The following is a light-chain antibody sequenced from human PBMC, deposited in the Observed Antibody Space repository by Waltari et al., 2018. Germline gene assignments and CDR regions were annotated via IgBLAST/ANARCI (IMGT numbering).Light chain of an antibody. CDR2: VNSDGSH. Sequence: QLVLTQSPSASASLGASVKLTCTLSSGHSSNVIAWLQQQPEKGPRYLMKVNSDGSHSKGDGIPDRFSCSSSGAGPSLTISSRQSEDEADYYCQTGGHGTWVFGGGTKLTVL. CDR1: SGHSSNV. J-gene: IGLJ3*02. CDR3: QTGGHGTWV. V-gene: IGLV4-69*01.